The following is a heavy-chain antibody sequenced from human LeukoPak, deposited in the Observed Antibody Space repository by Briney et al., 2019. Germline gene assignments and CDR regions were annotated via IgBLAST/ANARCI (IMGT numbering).Heavy chain of an antibody. Sequence: SQTLSLTCTVSGGSISSGGYYWSWIRQPPGKGLEWIGYRHYSGSFNYSPSLKSRAIISLDTSKNQFSLRLSSVTAADTAVYYCARFDYGDSAGRAGPLNFWGQGTLVTVSS. D-gene: IGHD4-17*01. CDR3: ARFDYGDSAGRAGPLNF. J-gene: IGHJ4*02. CDR1: GGSISSGGYY. CDR2: RHYSGSF. V-gene: IGHV4-61*08.